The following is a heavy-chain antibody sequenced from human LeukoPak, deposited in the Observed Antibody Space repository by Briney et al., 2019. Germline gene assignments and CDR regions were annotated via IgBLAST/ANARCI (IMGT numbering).Heavy chain of an antibody. CDR3: AKESTYYYDSSVDGYFDY. D-gene: IGHD3-22*01. CDR1: GFTFSSYG. V-gene: IGHV3-30*18. J-gene: IGHJ4*02. Sequence: GGSLRLSCAASGFTFSSYGMHWVRQAPGEGLEWVAVISYDGSNKYYADSVKGRFTISRDNSKNTLYLQMNSLRAEDTAVYYCAKESTYYYDSSVDGYFDYWGQGTLVTVSS. CDR2: ISYDGSNK.